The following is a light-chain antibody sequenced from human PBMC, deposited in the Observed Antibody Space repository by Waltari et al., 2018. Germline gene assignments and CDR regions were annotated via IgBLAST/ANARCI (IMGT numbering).Light chain of an antibody. J-gene: IGKJ2*01. Sequence: EIVMTQSPATLSVSPGERATLSCRARQSVDSSLAWYQQKPGQAPRLLIYGASTRATGIPARFSGSGSGTEFTLNIISMQSEGFAVYYCQQYNNWPPMYTFGQGTKLEIK. CDR1: QSVDSS. CDR2: GAS. V-gene: IGKV3-15*01. CDR3: QQYNNWPPMYT.